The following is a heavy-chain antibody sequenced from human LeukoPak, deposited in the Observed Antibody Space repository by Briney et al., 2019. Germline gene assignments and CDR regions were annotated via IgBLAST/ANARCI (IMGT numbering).Heavy chain of an antibody. D-gene: IGHD1-26*01. CDR1: GGSISSYY. Sequence: SETLSLTCTVSGGSISSYYWNWIRQPPGKGLEWIGYVFHTGSTNYNPSLKSRVTISVDTSKNQFSLKLSSVTAADTAVYYCARDRGSQPFIDYWGQGTLVTVSS. CDR3: ARDRGSQPFIDY. V-gene: IGHV4-59*01. J-gene: IGHJ4*02. CDR2: VFHTGST.